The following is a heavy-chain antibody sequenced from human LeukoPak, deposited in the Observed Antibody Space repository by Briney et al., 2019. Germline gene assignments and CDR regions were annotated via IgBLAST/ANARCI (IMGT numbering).Heavy chain of an antibody. D-gene: IGHD4-23*01. CDR2: ISGSGGST. V-gene: IGHV3-23*01. CDR3: AKALNYGGNSGFDY. Sequence: GGSLRLSCAASGFTFSSYAMSWVRQAPGKGLEWVSAISGSGGSTYYADFVKGRFTISRDNSKNTLYLQMNSLRAEDTAVYYCAKALNYGGNSGFDYWGQGTLVTVSS. J-gene: IGHJ4*02. CDR1: GFTFSSYA.